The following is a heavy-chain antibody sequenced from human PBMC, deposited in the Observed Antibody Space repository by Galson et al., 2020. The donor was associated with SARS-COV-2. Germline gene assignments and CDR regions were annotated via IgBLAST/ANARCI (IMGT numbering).Heavy chain of an antibody. CDR2: IYPADSDT. Sequence: GESLKISCKGSGYSFTSFWIGWVRQMPGKGLEWMGIIYPADSDTRYSPSFQGQVTISADKSISTAYLQWSSLKASDTAMYYCAIASYYDNSGYLFDYWGQGTLVTVSS. V-gene: IGHV5-51*01. D-gene: IGHD3-22*01. CDR3: AIASYYDNSGYLFDY. CDR1: GYSFTSFW. J-gene: IGHJ4*02.